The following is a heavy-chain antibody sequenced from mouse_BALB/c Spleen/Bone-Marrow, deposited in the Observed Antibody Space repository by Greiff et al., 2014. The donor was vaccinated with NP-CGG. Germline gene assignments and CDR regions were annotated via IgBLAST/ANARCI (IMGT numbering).Heavy chain of an antibody. D-gene: IGHD1-1*02. Sequence: DVQLVESGGGLVKPGGSLKLSCAASGFTFSSYAMSWVRQSPEKRLEWVAEISSGGSYTYYPDTVTGRFTIPRDNAKNTLYLEMSSLRSEDTAMYYCARDGNWYFDVWGAGTTVTVSS. J-gene: IGHJ1*01. V-gene: IGHV5-9-4*01. CDR3: ARDGNWYFDV. CDR1: GFTFSSYA. CDR2: ISSGGSYT.